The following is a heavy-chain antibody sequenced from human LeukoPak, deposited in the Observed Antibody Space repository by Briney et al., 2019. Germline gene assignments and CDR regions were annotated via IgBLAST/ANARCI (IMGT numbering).Heavy chain of an antibody. J-gene: IGHJ1*01. CDR2: IWYDGSNK. CDR1: GFTFSSYG. CDR3: AKDPNGDYIGAFDFQR. Sequence: GSLGLSCAASGFTFSSYGMHWVRQAPGKGLEWVAVIWYDGSNKYYADSVKGRFTISRDNSKNTLYLQMNSLRGDDTAVYYCAKDPNGDYIGAFDFQRWGQGTQVTVSS. V-gene: IGHV3-33*06. D-gene: IGHD4-17*01.